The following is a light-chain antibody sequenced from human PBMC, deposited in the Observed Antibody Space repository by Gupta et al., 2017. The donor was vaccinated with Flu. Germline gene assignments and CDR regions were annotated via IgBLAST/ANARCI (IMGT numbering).Light chain of an antibody. Sequence: SVTISCAGTSSDVGGYNYVSWYQQQPGKAPKLMIYDVSSRPSGVSDRFSGSKSGNTASLTISGLQAEDEADYYCSSYTSSSTLVFGGGTKLTVL. CDR2: DVS. CDR3: SSYTSSSTLV. CDR1: SSDVGGYNY. V-gene: IGLV2-14*04. J-gene: IGLJ3*02.